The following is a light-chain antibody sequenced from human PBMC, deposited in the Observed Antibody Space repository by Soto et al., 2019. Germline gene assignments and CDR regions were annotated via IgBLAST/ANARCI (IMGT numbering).Light chain of an antibody. CDR3: SSYAGSNNFV. CDR1: SSDIGVYNY. J-gene: IGLJ1*01. Sequence: QSALTQPPSASGSPGQSVTIYCTGTSSDIGVYNYVSCYQQYPGKAPRLIIYEVAKRPSGVPDRFSGSKSGNTASLTVSGLQADDETDYYCSSYAGSNNFVFGTGTKVTVL. CDR2: EVA. V-gene: IGLV2-8*01.